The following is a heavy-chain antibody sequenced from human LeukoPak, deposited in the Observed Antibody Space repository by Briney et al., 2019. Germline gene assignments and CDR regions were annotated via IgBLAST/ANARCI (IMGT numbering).Heavy chain of an antibody. CDR2: IKQDGSEK. Sequence: GGSLRLSCAASGFTFNDYWMTWVRQAPGKGLEWVAHIKQDGSEKYYVDSLKGRFTISRDNAKNSLFLQMNSLRAEDTAVYYCVRDCSSTSLSSGCYYAMDVWGKGTTVTVSS. V-gene: IGHV3-7*03. CDR1: GFTFNDYW. J-gene: IGHJ6*04. CDR3: VRDCSSTSLSSGCYYAMDV. D-gene: IGHD2-2*01.